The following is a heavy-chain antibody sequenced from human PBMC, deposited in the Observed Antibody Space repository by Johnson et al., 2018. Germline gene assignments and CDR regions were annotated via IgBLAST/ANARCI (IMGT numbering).Heavy chain of an antibody. CDR1: GFTFSSYS. CDR2: ISSSNSYI. Sequence: VQLVESGGGLVKXGGSLRLSCAASGFTFSSYSMNWVRQAPGKGLEWVSSISSSNSYIYYADSVKGRFTISRDNAKNSLYLQMNSLRAEDTALYYCAALGGEYCSGGSCYSDFYYYAMDVWGQGTTVTVSS. CDR3: AALGGEYCSGGSCYSDFYYYAMDV. D-gene: IGHD2-15*01. V-gene: IGHV3-21*01. J-gene: IGHJ6*02.